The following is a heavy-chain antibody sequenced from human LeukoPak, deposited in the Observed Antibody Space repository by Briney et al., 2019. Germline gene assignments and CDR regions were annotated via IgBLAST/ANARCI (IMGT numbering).Heavy chain of an antibody. V-gene: IGHV4-38-2*02. CDR2: IYHSGST. CDR1: GYSISSGYY. Sequence: PSETLSLTCAVSGYSISSGYYWGWIRQPPGQGLEWIGSIYHSGSTYYNPSLKSRVTISVDTSKSQFSLKLSSVTAADTAVYYCAREGGDIVVVPEDYWGQGTLVTVSS. J-gene: IGHJ4*02. CDR3: AREGGDIVVVPEDY. D-gene: IGHD2-2*01.